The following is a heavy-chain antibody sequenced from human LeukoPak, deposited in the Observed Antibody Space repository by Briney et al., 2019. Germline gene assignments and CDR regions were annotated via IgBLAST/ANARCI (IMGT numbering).Heavy chain of an antibody. CDR3: ARGGEEYQLLYNYYYYYMDV. J-gene: IGHJ6*03. D-gene: IGHD2-2*02. Sequence: GGSLRLSCAASGFTFSSYSMNWVRQAPGKGLEWVSSISSSSSYIYYADSVKGRFTISRDNAKNSLYLQMNSLGAEDTAVYYCARGGEEYQLLYNYYYYYMDVWGKGTTVTVSS. V-gene: IGHV3-21*01. CDR1: GFTFSSYS. CDR2: ISSSSSYI.